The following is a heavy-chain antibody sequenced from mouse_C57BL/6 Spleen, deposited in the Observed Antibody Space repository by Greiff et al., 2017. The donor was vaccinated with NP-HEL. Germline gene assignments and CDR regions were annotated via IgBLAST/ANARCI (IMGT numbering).Heavy chain of an antibody. CDR1: GFTFTDYY. CDR3: ARSPTGTAWFAY. V-gene: IGHV7-3*01. Sequence: EVQGVESGGGLVQPGGSLSLSCAASGFTFTDYYMSWVRQPPGKALEWLGFIRNKANGYTTEYSASVKGRFTISRDKSQSILYLQMNALRAEDSATYYCARSPTGTAWFAYWGQGTLVTVSA. J-gene: IGHJ3*01. D-gene: IGHD4-1*02. CDR2: IRNKANGYTT.